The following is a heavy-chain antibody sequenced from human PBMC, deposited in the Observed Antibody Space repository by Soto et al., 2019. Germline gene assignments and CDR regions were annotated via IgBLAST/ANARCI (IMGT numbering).Heavy chain of an antibody. CDR2: INPSGGTT. CDR3: TRDSEFTETTGFMDV. J-gene: IGHJ6*02. Sequence: QVQLVQSGAEVKKPGASVKVSCKASGCTFTRYYVHWVRQAPGQGLEWMGIINPSGGTTSYAHKFQARVTMTRDTSTSTVYMELSSLKSEDTAVYYCTRDSEFTETTGFMDVWGQGTAVTVS. CDR1: GCTFTRYY. D-gene: IGHD4-4*01. V-gene: IGHV1-46*03.